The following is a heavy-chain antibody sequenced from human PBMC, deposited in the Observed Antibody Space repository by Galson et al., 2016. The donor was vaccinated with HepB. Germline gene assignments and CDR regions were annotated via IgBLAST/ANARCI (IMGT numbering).Heavy chain of an antibody. CDR1: GASVSSGNYY. Sequence: SETLSLTCTVSGASVSSGNYYWTWIRQPPGKGLEWIGFIYFSGSTNYNASLKSRVSISVDTSKNQFSLKLRSVTAADTAVYYCVGDPYIAAAHTYGMDAWGQGTTVTVSS. V-gene: IGHV4-61*01. CDR2: IYFSGST. CDR3: VGDPYIAAAHTYGMDA. D-gene: IGHD6-13*01. J-gene: IGHJ6*02.